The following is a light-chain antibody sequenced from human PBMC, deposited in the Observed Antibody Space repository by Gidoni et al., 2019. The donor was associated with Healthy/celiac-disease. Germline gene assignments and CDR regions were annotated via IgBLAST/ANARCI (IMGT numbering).Light chain of an antibody. CDR2: GAS. J-gene: IGKJ4*01. Sequence: ELVLTQSPGTLSLSPGERATLSCRASQSVSSSYLAWYQQKPGHAPRLLIYGASSRATGIPDRFSGSGSGTDFTLTISRLEPEDFAVYYCQQYGSSPLTFGEGTKVEIK. CDR1: QSVSSSY. CDR3: QQYGSSPLT. V-gene: IGKV3-20*01.